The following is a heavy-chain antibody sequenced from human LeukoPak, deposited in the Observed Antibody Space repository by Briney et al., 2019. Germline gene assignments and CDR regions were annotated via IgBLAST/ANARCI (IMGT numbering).Heavy chain of an antibody. V-gene: IGHV4-30-4*01. D-gene: IGHD3-10*01. Sequence: SQTLSLTCTVSGGSISSGDYYWSWIRQPPGKGLEWIGYIYYSGSTYYNPSLKSRVTISVDTSKNQFSLKLSSVTAADTAVYYRARFEGLNWFDPWGQGTLVTVSS. CDR3: ARFEGLNWFDP. J-gene: IGHJ5*02. CDR2: IYYSGST. CDR1: GGSISSGDYY.